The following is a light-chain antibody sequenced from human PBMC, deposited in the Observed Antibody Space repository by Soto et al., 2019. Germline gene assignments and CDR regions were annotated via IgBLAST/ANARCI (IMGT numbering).Light chain of an antibody. CDR1: SSDVGGYNY. CDR2: DVS. Sequence: QSDLTQPASVSGSPGQSITISCTGTSSDVGGYNYVSWYQQHPGKAPKVMIYDVSNRPSGVSNRFSGSKSDNTASLTISGLQADDEADYYCSSYRSSSTPFIFGGGTKVTVL. V-gene: IGLV2-14*01. CDR3: SSYRSSSTPFI. J-gene: IGLJ2*01.